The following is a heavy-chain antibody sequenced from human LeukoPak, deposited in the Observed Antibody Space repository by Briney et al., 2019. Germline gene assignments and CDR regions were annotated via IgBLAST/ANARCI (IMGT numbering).Heavy chain of an antibody. CDR1: GYTFSGYF. V-gene: IGHV1-2*06. CDR3: ARDLSSTPNWELDH. Sequence: ASVKVSCNASGYTFSGYFVHWVRQAPGQGLEWMGRINAGSGDTEFAQKFQGRVSMTRDTCVSTAYMEVSGLTSDDTAMYYCARDLSSTPNWELDHWGQGTLVTVSS. CDR2: INAGSGDT. J-gene: IGHJ4*02. D-gene: IGHD1-1*01.